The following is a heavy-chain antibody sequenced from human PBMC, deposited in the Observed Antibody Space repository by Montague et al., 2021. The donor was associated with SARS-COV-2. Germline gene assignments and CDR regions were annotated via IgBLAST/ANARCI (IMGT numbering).Heavy chain of an antibody. Sequence: SETLSLTRALYGGSFSDYYWSWIRQPPGKGLEWIGEINHSGSTNYNPSLKSRVTISVDTSKNQFSLRLSSVTAADTAVYYCARQVGGGLWYFDLWGRGTLVTVSS. J-gene: IGHJ2*01. D-gene: IGHD1-26*01. CDR2: INHSGST. CDR3: ARQVGGGLWYFDL. CDR1: GGSFSDYY. V-gene: IGHV4-34*01.